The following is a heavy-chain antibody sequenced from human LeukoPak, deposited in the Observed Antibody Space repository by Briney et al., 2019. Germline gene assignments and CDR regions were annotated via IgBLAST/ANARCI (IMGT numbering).Heavy chain of an antibody. Sequence: GGSLRLSCVVSGLTFNRHGMPWVRQAPGKGLEWVAVVGDTGEAKLYADSVKGRFTISRDNSKNTLFLQMDSLRVEDTALYFCAKEYSHGNWLFDYWGQGTLVTVSS. D-gene: IGHD4-23*01. CDR2: VGDTGEAK. J-gene: IGHJ4*02. CDR1: GLTFNRHG. V-gene: IGHV3-30*02. CDR3: AKEYSHGNWLFDY.